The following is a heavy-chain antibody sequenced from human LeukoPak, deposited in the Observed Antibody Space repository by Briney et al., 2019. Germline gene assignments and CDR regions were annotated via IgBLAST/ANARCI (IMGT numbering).Heavy chain of an antibody. CDR3: AKDLRIYYYDSSGWNY. J-gene: IGHJ4*02. V-gene: IGHV3-48*01. D-gene: IGHD3-22*01. CDR1: GFTFSTYN. CDR2: ITSSSSTM. Sequence: PGGSLRLSCAASGFTFSTYNMNWVRQAPGKGLEWVSYITSSSSTMYYADSVKGRFTISRDNAKNSLYLQMNSLRAEDTAVYYCAKDLRIYYYDSSGWNYWGQGTLVTVSS.